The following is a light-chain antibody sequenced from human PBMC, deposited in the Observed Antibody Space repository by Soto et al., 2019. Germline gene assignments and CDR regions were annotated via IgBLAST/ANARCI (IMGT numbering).Light chain of an antibody. CDR2: GAS. J-gene: IGKJ5*01. V-gene: IGKV3-11*01. CDR3: QQRSNWPIT. Sequence: EIVLTQSPATLSLSPGARDPLSCRASQSVSSSYLAWYQQKPGQAPRLLFFGASNRATGIPARFSGSGSGTDFTPTISSLEPEDFAVYYCQQRSNWPITFGQGTRLEI. CDR1: QSVSSSY.